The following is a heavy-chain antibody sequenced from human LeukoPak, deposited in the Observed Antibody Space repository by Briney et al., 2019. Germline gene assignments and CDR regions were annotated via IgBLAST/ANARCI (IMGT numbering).Heavy chain of an antibody. Sequence: GGSLRLSCAASGFTFSSYAMSWVRQAPGKGLEWVSGMTGSGGSTYYADSVKGRFTISRDNSKNTLYLQMNSLRAEDTAVYYCAKAPRYYYGSGSYIDYWGQGTLVTVSS. CDR2: MTGSGGST. V-gene: IGHV3-23*01. D-gene: IGHD3-10*01. CDR3: AKAPRYYYGSGSYIDY. CDR1: GFTFSSYA. J-gene: IGHJ4*02.